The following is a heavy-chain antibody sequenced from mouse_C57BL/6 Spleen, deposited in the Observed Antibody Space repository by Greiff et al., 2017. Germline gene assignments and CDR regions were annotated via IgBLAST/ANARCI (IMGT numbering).Heavy chain of an antibody. D-gene: IGHD1-3*01. Sequence: VQLQQPGAELVKPGASVKLSCKASGYTFTSYWMQWVKQRPGQGLEWIGEIDPSDSYTNYNQKFKGKATLTVDTSSSTAYMQLSSLTSEDSAVYYCEGETPTGAGSGDWGQGTTLPVSS. CDR2: IDPSDSYT. V-gene: IGHV1-50*01. J-gene: IGHJ2*01. CDR1: GYTFTSYW. CDR3: EGETPTGAGSGD.